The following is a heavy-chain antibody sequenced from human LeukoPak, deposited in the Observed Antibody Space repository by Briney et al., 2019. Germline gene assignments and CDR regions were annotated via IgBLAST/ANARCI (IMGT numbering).Heavy chain of an antibody. Sequence: PSQTLSLTCTVPGGSISSGGYYWSWIRQHPGKGLEWIVYIYYSGSTYYNPSLKSRVTISVYTPKNQFSLKLSSVTAAAPAVYFCAKATSRNWALDYFDYWGQGTLVSVSS. J-gene: IGHJ4*02. CDR3: AKATSRNWALDYFDY. CDR2: IYYSGST. V-gene: IGHV4-31*03. D-gene: IGHD7-27*01. CDR1: GGSISSGGYY.